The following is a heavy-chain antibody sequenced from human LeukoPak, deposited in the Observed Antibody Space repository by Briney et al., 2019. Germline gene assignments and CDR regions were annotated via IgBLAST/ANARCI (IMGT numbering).Heavy chain of an antibody. Sequence: GGSLRLSCAASGFTFSSYSMNWVRQAPGKGLEWVSSISSSSSYIYYADSVKGRFTISRDNAKNSLYLQMNSLRAEDTAVYYCARDGSRTYYDILTGYYTDYYYYTDVWGKGTTVTVSS. CDR1: GFTFSSYS. CDR2: ISSSSSYI. CDR3: ARDGSRTYYDILTGYYTDYYYYTDV. V-gene: IGHV3-21*01. D-gene: IGHD3-9*01. J-gene: IGHJ6*03.